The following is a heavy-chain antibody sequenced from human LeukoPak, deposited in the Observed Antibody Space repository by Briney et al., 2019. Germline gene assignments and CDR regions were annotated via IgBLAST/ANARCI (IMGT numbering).Heavy chain of an antibody. CDR3: ARSSVSRGFGVVNHWFDP. CDR1: GYSFTSYW. Sequence: GESLKISCKGSGYSFTSYWIAWVRQTPGKGLEWMGLINPGDSDTRYSPSFQGQVTISADKSISTAYLQWSSLKASDTAMYYCARSSVSRGFGVVNHWFDPWGHGTLVTVSS. CDR2: INPGDSDT. J-gene: IGHJ5*02. V-gene: IGHV5-51*01. D-gene: IGHD3-3*01.